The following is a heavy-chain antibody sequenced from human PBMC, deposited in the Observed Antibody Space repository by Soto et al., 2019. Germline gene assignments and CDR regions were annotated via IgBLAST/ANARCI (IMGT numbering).Heavy chain of an antibody. CDR2: IHYSGST. V-gene: IGHV4-39*01. J-gene: IGHJ4*02. CDR1: GGSISSSSYY. CDR3: ARHGDDYGEGTGQY. D-gene: IGHD4-17*01. Sequence: QLQLQESGPGLVKPSETLSLTCTVSGGSISSSSYYWGWIRQPPGKGMDWIGSIHYSGSTYYNPSLMSRVTISVGTSKNQSPLKLSSVAAADTAVYYCARHGDDYGEGTGQYWGQGTLVTVSS.